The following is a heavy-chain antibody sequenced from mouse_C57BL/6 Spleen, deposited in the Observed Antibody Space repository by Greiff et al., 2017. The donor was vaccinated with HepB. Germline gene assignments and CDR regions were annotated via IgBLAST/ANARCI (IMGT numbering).Heavy chain of an antibody. D-gene: IGHD4-1*01. CDR2: IYPSDSET. V-gene: IGHV1-61*01. CDR1: GYTFTSYW. Sequence: QVQLQQPGAELVRPGSSVKLSCKASGYTFTSYWMDWVKQRPGQGLEWIGNIYPSDSETHYNQKFKDKATLTVDKSSSTAYLHLSSLTSEDSAVYYCARLTLYAMDYWGQGTSVTVSS. CDR3: ARLTLYAMDY. J-gene: IGHJ4*01.